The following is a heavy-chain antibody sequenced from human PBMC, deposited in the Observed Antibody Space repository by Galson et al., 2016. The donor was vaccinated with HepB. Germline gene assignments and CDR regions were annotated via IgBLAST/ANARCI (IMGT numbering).Heavy chain of an antibody. Sequence: SLRLSCAASGFTVSSNYMTWVRQAPGQGLEWVSVIYSGGTTYYAGSVKGRFTISRDNSKNTLYLQMNSLRAEDTAVYYCVVYTYGFLWGQGTLVTISS. CDR2: IYSGGTT. D-gene: IGHD5-18*01. V-gene: IGHV3-53*01. CDR1: GFTVSSNY. J-gene: IGHJ4*02. CDR3: VVYTYGFL.